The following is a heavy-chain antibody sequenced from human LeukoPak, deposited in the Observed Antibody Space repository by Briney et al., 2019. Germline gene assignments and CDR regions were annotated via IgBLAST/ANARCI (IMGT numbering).Heavy chain of an antibody. J-gene: IGHJ3*02. CDR2: ISYDGSNK. CDR1: GFTFSSYG. Sequence: GGSLRLSCAASGFTFSSYGMHWVRQAPGKGLEWVAVISYDGSNKYYADSVKGRFTISRDNSKNTLYLQMNSLRAEDTAVYYCARDLVGIVDNAFDIWGQGTMVTVSS. D-gene: IGHD3-22*01. CDR3: ARDLVGIVDNAFDI. V-gene: IGHV3-30*03.